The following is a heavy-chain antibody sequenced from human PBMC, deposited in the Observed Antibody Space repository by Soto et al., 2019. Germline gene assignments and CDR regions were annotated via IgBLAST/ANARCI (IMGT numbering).Heavy chain of an antibody. D-gene: IGHD3-10*01. Sequence: QVQLQESGPGLVKPSQTLSLTCTVSGGSISSGGYYWSWIRQHPGKGLEWIGYIYYSGSTYYNPSPKSRVTHSGNTSKKQFILKLRSVTAGDTAVYYCARDRGGLASWFDPWGQGTLVTVSS. CDR1: GGSISSGGYY. CDR3: ARDRGGLASWFDP. J-gene: IGHJ5*02. V-gene: IGHV4-31*03. CDR2: IYYSGST.